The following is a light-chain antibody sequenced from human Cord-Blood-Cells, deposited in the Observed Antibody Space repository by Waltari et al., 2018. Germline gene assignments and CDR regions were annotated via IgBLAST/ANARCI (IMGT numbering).Light chain of an antibody. CDR3: AAWDDSVDGPV. CDR2: SNN. Sequence: SVLTQPPSASAPPGQRVTLSCSGSSSNIGRNTVNWYQQHPGTAPNILIYSNNQRPSGRPDRFSGAKSGASASLASSGRQSEDEADYFCAAWDDSVDGPVFGGGTELTVL. CDR1: SSNIGRNT. V-gene: IGLV1-44*01. J-gene: IGLJ3*02.